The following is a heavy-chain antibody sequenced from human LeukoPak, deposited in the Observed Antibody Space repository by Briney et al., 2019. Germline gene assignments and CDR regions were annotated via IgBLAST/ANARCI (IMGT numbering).Heavy chain of an antibody. CDR2: IYYSGST. D-gene: IGHD3-3*01. Sequence: SETLSLTCTVSGGSISSSSYYWGWIRQPPGKGLEWIGSIYYSGSTYYNPSLKSRVPISVDTSKNQFSLKLSSVTAADTAVYYCARRKYDFWSGYYEGGHWFDPWGQGTLVTVSS. V-gene: IGHV4-39*01. CDR3: ARRKYDFWSGYYEGGHWFDP. CDR1: GGSISSSSYY. J-gene: IGHJ5*02.